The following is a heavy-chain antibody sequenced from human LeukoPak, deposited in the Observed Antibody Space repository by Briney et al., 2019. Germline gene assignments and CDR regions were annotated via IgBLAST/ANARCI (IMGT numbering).Heavy chain of an antibody. V-gene: IGHV1-69*13. CDR2: IIPIFGTA. J-gene: IGHJ4*02. Sequence: SVKVSCKASGYTFTSYGISWVRQAPGQGLEWMGGIIPIFGTANYAQKFQGRVTITADESTSTAYMELSSLRSEDTAVYYCASIGYSGSYYQWGQGTLVTVSS. CDR1: GYTFTSYG. CDR3: ASIGYSGSYYQ. D-gene: IGHD1-26*01.